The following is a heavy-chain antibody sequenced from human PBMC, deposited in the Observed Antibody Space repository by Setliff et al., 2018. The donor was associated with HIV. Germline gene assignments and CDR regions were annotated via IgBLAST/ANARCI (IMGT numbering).Heavy chain of an antibody. J-gene: IGHJ6*03. CDR3: ARNPQPTGTPDYYYYYYMDV. D-gene: IGHD1-1*01. CDR1: GGTFSSYA. V-gene: IGHV1-69*06. CDR2: IIPIFGTA. Sequence: SVKVSCKASGGTFSSYAISWVRQAPGQGLEWMGRIIPIFGTANYAQKFQGRVPITEDTSTSTAYMELSSLRSEDTAVYYCARNPQPTGTPDYYYYYYMDVWGKGTTVTVSS.